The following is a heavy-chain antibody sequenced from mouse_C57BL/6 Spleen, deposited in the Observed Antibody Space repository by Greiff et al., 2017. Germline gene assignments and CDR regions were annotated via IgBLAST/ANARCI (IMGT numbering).Heavy chain of an antibody. J-gene: IGHJ4*01. CDR3: ARDAGGAMDY. CDR1: GFTFSDFY. Sequence: EVNLVESGGGLVQSGRSLRLSCATSGFTFSDFYMEWVRQAPGKGLEWIAASRNKANDYTTEYSASVKGRFIVSRDTSQSILYLQMNALRAEDTAIYYCARDAGGAMDYWGQGTSVTVSS. CDR2: SRNKANDYTT. V-gene: IGHV7-1*01.